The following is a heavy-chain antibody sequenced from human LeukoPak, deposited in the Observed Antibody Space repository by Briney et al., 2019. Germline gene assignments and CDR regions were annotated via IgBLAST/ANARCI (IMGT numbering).Heavy chain of an antibody. CDR3: ATGFRYVGY. J-gene: IGHJ4*02. D-gene: IGHD1-14*01. CDR1: GFTFSSYA. V-gene: IGHV3-30*04. CDR2: ISYDGSNK. Sequence: GGSLRLSCAASGFTFSSYAMHWVHQAPGKGLEWVAVISYDGSNKYYANSVKGRFTISRDNSKNTLYLQMNSLRAEDTAVYYCATGFRYVGYWGQGTLVTISS.